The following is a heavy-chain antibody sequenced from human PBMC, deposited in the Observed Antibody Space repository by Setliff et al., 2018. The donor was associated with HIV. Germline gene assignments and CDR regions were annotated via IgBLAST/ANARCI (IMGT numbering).Heavy chain of an antibody. CDR2: IHYSGGT. CDR1: GGSVNIFY. CDR3: ARHAPSGELYYFDY. V-gene: IGHV4-59*08. J-gene: IGHJ4*02. Sequence: SETLSLTCTVSGGSVNIFYWSWIRQPPGKGLEWLGYIHYSGGTHYNPSLKSRVTISVDTSKNQFSLKLSSVTAADTALYYCARHAPSGELYYFDYWGQGTLVTVSS. D-gene: IGHD3-10*01.